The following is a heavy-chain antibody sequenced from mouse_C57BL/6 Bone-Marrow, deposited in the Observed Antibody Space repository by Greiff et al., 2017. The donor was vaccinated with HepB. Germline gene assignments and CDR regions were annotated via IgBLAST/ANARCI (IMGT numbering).Heavy chain of an antibody. V-gene: IGHV5-4*03. Sequence: EVKVVESGGGLVKPGGSLKLSCAASGFTFSSYAMSWVRQTPEKRLEWVATISDGGSYTYYPDNVKGRFTISRDNAKNNLYLQMSHLKSEDTAMYYCARTYGSRPWFAYWGQGTLVTVSA. CDR3: ARTYGSRPWFAY. CDR1: GFTFSSYA. CDR2: ISDGGSYT. D-gene: IGHD1-1*01. J-gene: IGHJ3*01.